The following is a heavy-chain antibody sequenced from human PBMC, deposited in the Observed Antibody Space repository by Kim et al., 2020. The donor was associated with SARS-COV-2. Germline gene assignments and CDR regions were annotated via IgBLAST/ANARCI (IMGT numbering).Heavy chain of an antibody. D-gene: IGHD6-19*01. Sequence: GGSLRLSCAASGFTFSSYGMHWVRQAPGKGLEWVAVISYDGSNKTYADSVTVRFTITRDNSKNTLYLQMNSLSPEDTAVSYCAKVPGTSGWDVGYFQHWG. CDR1: GFTFSSYG. J-gene: IGHJ1*01. CDR2: ISYDGSNK. CDR3: AKVPGTSGWDVGYFQH. V-gene: IGHV3-30*18.